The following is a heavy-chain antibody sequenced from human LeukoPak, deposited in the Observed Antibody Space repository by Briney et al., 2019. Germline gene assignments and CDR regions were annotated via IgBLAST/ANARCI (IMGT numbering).Heavy chain of an antibody. D-gene: IGHD6-19*01. V-gene: IGHV4-61*02. CDR3: ATEQGYSSGWYPEAFDI. CDR1: GGSISSGSYY. CDR2: IYTSGST. Sequence: PSETLSLTCTVSGGSISSGSYYWSWIRQPAGKGLEWSGRIYTSGSTNYNPSLKSRVTISVDTSKNQFSLKLSSVTAADTAVYYCATEQGYSSGWYPEAFDIWGQGTMVTVSS. J-gene: IGHJ3*02.